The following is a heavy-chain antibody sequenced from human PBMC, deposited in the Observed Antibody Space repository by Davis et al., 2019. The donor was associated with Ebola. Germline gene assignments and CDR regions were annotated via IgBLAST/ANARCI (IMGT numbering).Heavy chain of an antibody. CDR2: IYYSGST. D-gene: IGHD2-15*01. Sequence: SETLSLTCTVSGGSISSYYWSWIRQPPGKGLEWIGYIYYSGSTNYNPSLKSRVTISVDTSKNQFSLKLSSVTAADTAVYYCARRYCSGGSCYSYDYVWGIDYWGQGTLVTVSS. J-gene: IGHJ4*02. CDR3: ARRYCSGGSCYSYDYVWGIDY. V-gene: IGHV4-59*12. CDR1: GGSISSYY.